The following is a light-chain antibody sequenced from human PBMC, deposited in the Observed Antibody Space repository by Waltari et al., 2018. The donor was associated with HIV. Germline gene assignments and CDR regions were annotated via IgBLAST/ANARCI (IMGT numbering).Light chain of an antibody. CDR1: SGSVSSKND. Sequence: PGGTVTVTCASFSGSVSSKNDVHWIQLKPGQAPRTLIYDTEKRHPWTAGRFSGSLVGGRAALTLSGALTDDEADYYCLLSFSGVRVFGGGTKLTV. J-gene: IGLJ3*02. CDR2: DTE. V-gene: IGLV7-46*01. CDR3: LLSFSGVRV.